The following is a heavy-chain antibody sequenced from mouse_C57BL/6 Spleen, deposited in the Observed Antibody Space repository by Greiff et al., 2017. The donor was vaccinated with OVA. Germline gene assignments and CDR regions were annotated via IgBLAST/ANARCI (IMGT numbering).Heavy chain of an antibody. V-gene: IGHV7-1*01. D-gene: IGHD1-1*01. CDR2: SRNKANDYTT. CDR1: GFTFSDFY. CDR3: ARDPNYYSLYYYAMDY. Sequence: EVKLVESGGGLVQSGRSLRLSCATSGFTFSDFYMEWVRQAPGKGLEWIAASRNKANDYTTEYSASVKGRFIVSRDTSQSILYLQMNALRAEDTAIYYCARDPNYYSLYYYAMDYWGQGTSVTVSS. J-gene: IGHJ4*01.